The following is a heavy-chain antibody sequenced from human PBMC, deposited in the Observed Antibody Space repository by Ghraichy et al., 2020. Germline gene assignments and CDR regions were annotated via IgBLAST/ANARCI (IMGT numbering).Heavy chain of an antibody. CDR1: GGSFSGYY. CDR2: INHSGST. D-gene: IGHD5-12*01. V-gene: IGHV4-34*01. CDR3: ARGRYSGYDLLY. Sequence: SETLSLTCAVYGGSFSGYYWSWIRQPQGKGLEWIGEINHSGSTNYNPSLKSRVTISVDTSKNQFSLKLSSVTAADTAVYYCARGRYSGYDLLYWGQGTLVTVSS. J-gene: IGHJ4*02.